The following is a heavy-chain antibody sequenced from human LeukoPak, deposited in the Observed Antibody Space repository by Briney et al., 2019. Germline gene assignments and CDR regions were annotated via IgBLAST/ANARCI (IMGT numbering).Heavy chain of an antibody. J-gene: IGHJ5*01. D-gene: IGHD5-18*01. CDR1: GYTLTSYG. CDR2: ISAYNGNT. CDR3: ARDRAAMVTSWFDS. Sequence: ASVKVSCKASGYTLTSYGISWVRQAPGQGLEWMRWISAYNGNTNYAQKLQGRVTMTTDTFTSTAYMELRSLRSDDTAVYYCARDRAAMVTSWFDSWGQGTLVTVSS. V-gene: IGHV1-18*01.